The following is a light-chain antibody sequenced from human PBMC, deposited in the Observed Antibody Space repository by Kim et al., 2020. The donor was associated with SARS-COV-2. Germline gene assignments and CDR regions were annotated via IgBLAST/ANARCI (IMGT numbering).Light chain of an antibody. CDR2: GDN. CDR1: SLKIGAGYD. CDR3: QSYDSSLSVWV. J-gene: IGLJ3*02. V-gene: IGLV1-40*01. Sequence: RVSFSSSGNSLKIGAGYDVHWYQRLPGTAPKLVMYGDNNRPSGVPDRFSGSKSGTSASLAITGLQAEDEADYYCQSYDSSLSVWVFGGGTQLTVL.